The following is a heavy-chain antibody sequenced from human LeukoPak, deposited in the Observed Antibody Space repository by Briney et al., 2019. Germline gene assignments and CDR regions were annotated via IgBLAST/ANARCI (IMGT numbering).Heavy chain of an antibody. J-gene: IGHJ4*02. CDR2: LSGSGGST. CDR1: GFTFSSYG. V-gene: IGHV3-23*01. Sequence: GGSLRLSCAASGFTFSSYGMSWVRQAPGKGLEWVSALSGSGGSTYYADSVKGRFTISRDNSKNTRYLQMNSLRAEDTAVYYCAKGSAQYYFDSWGQGTLVTVSS. D-gene: IGHD3-10*01. CDR3: AKGSAQYYFDS.